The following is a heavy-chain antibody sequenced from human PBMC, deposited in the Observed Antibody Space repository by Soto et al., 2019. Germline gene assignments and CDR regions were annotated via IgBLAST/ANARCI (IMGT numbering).Heavy chain of an antibody. CDR3: ARGAVVVITTCWFDP. CDR2: IIPIFGTA. V-gene: IGHV1-69*13. D-gene: IGHD3-22*01. Sequence: SVKVSCKASGGTFSSYAISWVRQAPGQGLEWMGGIIPIFGTANYAQKFQGRVTITADESTSTTYMELSSLRSEDTAVYYCARGAVVVITTCWFDPWRQGPLVTVSS. J-gene: IGHJ5*02. CDR1: GGTFSSYA.